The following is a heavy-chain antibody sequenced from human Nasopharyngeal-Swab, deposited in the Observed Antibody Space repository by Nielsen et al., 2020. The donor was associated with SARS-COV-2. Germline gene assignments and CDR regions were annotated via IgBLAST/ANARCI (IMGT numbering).Heavy chain of an antibody. CDR1: GFSFDDYA. D-gene: IGHD3-9*01. J-gene: IGHJ6*03. V-gene: IGHV3-9*01. CDR3: ARGHYYDILTGYYSGYYMGV. Sequence: SLKISCAASGFSFDDYAMHWVRQPPGKGLEWVSRISWNSGNKHYADSVKGRFTISRDNAKKTLYLQMNSLRAEDTAVYYCARGHYYDILTGYYSGYYMGVWGKGTTVTVSS. CDR2: ISWNSGNK.